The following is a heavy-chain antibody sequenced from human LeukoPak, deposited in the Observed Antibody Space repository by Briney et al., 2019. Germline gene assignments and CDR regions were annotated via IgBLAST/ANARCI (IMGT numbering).Heavy chain of an antibody. J-gene: IGHJ4*02. CDR3: VKDLGRYRSNCFDY. D-gene: IGHD1-26*01. V-gene: IGHV3-23*01. CDR1: GFTFSSYA. Sequence: PGGSLRLSCAASGFTFSSYAMSWVRQAPGKGLEWVSAISGSGGSTYYADSVKGRFTISRDDSKNTRYSQMNSLRAEDAAVYYCVKDLGRYRSNCFDYWGQGTLVTVSS. CDR2: ISGSGGST.